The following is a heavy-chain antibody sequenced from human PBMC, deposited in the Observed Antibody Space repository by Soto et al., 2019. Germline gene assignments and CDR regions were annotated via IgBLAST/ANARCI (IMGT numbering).Heavy chain of an antibody. V-gene: IGHV3-23*01. Sequence: PGGSLRFSLAASGFTFSSYAMAWFRQAPGKGLEWVSAISGSGGSTYNADSVKGRFPISIYNSKTTLSLQMNSLRAEDTAVYYCAKADRYDFWSGAYYHYWGQGTLVTVSS. D-gene: IGHD3-3*01. CDR1: GFTFSSYA. CDR3: AKADRYDFWSGAYYHY. CDR2: ISGSGGST. J-gene: IGHJ4*02.